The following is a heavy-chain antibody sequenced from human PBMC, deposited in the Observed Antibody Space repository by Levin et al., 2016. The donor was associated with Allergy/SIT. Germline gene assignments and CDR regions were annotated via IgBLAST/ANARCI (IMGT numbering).Heavy chain of an antibody. J-gene: IGHJ3*02. CDR2: ISYDGSNK. CDR3: AKGSLYDSTTTDAFDI. CDR1: GFTFSSYG. D-gene: IGHD3-22*01. Sequence: GGSLRLSCAASGFTFSSYGMHWVRQAPGKGLEWVAVISYDGSNKYYADSVKGRFTISRDNSKNTLYLQMNSLRAEDTAVYYCAKGSLYDSTTTDAFDIWGQGTMVTVSS. V-gene: IGHV3-30*18.